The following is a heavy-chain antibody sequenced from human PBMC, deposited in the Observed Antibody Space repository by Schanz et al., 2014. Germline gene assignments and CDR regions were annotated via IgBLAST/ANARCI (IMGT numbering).Heavy chain of an antibody. Sequence: EVQLLESGGGLVQPGGSLRLSCVASGFTFSTYAMSWVRQAPGKGLEWVSSISSTSSYIFYADSVKGRFTISRDNAKNSLYLQMNSLRAEDTAVYYCVPMSIAAHWGQGTLVTVSS. CDR3: VPMSIAAH. J-gene: IGHJ4*02. D-gene: IGHD6-6*01. CDR2: ISSTSSYI. V-gene: IGHV3-21*01. CDR1: GFTFSTYA.